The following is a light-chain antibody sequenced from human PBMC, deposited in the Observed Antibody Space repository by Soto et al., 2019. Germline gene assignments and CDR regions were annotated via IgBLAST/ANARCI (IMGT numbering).Light chain of an antibody. CDR2: AAS. CDR3: QQYNSYSRT. V-gene: IGKV1-39*01. Sequence: DIQMTQSPSSLSAYVGDGVTITCRASQSISSYLNWYQQKPGKAPKLLIYAASSLQTGVPSRFSGSESGTEFTLTISSLQPDDFATYYCQQYNSYSRTFGQGTKVDI. J-gene: IGKJ1*01. CDR1: QSISSY.